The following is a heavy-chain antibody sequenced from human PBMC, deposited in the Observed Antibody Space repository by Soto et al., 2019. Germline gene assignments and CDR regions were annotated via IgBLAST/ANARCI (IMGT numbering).Heavy chain of an antibody. CDR1: GGTFSNFA. Sequence: QVQLVQSGAEVKKPGSSVKVSCKASGGTFSNFALISWVRQAPGQGLEWMGGIIPIDATVNYAQKFQGRITHTADESTTTAYMDLGSLSSEDTAVYYCARELLGFGYTYGDVWGQGTTVTVSS. D-gene: IGHD3-10*01. CDR2: IIPIDATV. CDR3: ARELLGFGYTYGDV. J-gene: IGHJ6*01. V-gene: IGHV1-69*12.